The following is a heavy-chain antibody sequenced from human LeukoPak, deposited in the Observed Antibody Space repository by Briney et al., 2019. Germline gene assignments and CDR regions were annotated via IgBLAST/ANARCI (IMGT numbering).Heavy chain of an antibody. CDR1: GLSVTNNY. Sequence: SGGSLRLSCAVSGLSVTNNYMSWVRQAPGKGLEWVSVFYVGGATYYADSVKGRFTISRDNSENTLYLQMKSLRAGDTAVYYCARGDGYNFFDYWGQGTLVTVSS. V-gene: IGHV3-53*01. J-gene: IGHJ4*02. CDR2: FYVGGAT. CDR3: ARGDGYNFFDY. D-gene: IGHD5-24*01.